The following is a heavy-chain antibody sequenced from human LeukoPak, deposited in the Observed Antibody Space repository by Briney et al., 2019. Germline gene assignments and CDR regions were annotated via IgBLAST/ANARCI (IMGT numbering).Heavy chain of an antibody. Sequence: PSETLSLTCTVSGGSISAFHWSWIRQFPGKGLEWIGYIYYNGRTDFNPSLKSRVNMSVDPSKNQFSLKLGSVTAADTGVYFCAREGETIGYFHYGARGPRVAVS. D-gene: IGHD3-9*01. CDR3: AREGETIGYFHY. CDR1: GGSISAFH. J-gene: IGHJ4*02. V-gene: IGHV4-59*01. CDR2: IYYNGRT.